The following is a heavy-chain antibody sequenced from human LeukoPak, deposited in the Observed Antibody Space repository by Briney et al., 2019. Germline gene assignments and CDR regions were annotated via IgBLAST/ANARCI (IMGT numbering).Heavy chain of an antibody. Sequence: PSETLSFTCTVSGGSFSTYYWSWIRQPPGKGLEWIGYIYYSGSTDYNPSLKSRVPMSLDTSKNQFSLHLNSVTAADTAVYYCARAVITFGAAVAKGFDCWGQGTLVTVSS. J-gene: IGHJ4*02. CDR1: GGSFSTYY. CDR2: IYYSGST. CDR3: ARAVITFGAAVAKGFDC. V-gene: IGHV4-59*01. D-gene: IGHD3-16*01.